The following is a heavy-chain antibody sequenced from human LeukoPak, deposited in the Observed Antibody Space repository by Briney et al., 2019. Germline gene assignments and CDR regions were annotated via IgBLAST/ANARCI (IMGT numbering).Heavy chain of an antibody. V-gene: IGHV4-34*01. CDR1: GGSFSGYY. CDR3: ARVGCSSTSCYAGSDY. J-gene: IGHJ4*02. D-gene: IGHD2-2*01. Sequence: SETLSLTCAVYGGSFSGYYWSWIRQPPGKGLEWIGEINHSGSTNYNPSLKSRVTISVDTSKNQFSLKLSSVTAADTAVYYCARVGCSSTSCYAGSDYWGQGTLVTVSS. CDR2: INHSGST.